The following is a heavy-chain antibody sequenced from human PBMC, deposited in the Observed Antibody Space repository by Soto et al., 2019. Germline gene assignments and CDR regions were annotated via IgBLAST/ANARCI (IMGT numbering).Heavy chain of an antibody. Sequence: ASVKVSCKASGYTFTASGISWVRQAPGQGLEWMGWISAYNGNTNYAQKLQGRVTMTTDTSTSTAYMELRSLRSDDTAVYYCARDAEGSSGWYVIYYYGMDVWGQGTTVTVSS. D-gene: IGHD6-19*01. CDR3: ARDAEGSSGWYVIYYYGMDV. J-gene: IGHJ6*02. V-gene: IGHV1-18*01. CDR1: GYTFTASG. CDR2: ISAYNGNT.